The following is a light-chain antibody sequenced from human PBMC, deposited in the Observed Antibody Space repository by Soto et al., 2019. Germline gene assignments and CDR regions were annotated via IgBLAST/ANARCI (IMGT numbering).Light chain of an antibody. J-gene: IGKJ2*01. Sequence: EIVLTQSPGTLSLSPGEGATLSCRASQSVSSNNLAWYQQKPGRAPRLLIYGAFNRASDIPHRFSGSGSGTDFTLTISRLEPEDVAVYYCQQFGSSPPYTFGQGTRLEIK. CDR3: QQFGSSPPYT. CDR2: GAF. CDR1: QSVSSNN. V-gene: IGKV3-20*01.